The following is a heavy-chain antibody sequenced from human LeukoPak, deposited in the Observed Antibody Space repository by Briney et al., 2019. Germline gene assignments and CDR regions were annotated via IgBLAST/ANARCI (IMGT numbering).Heavy chain of an antibody. CDR1: GGSFSGYY. Sequence: SETLSLTCAVYGGSFSGYYWSRIRQPPGKGLEWIGEINHSGSTNYNPSLKSRVTISVDTSKNQFSLKLSSVTAADTAVYYCARAYTPFYCSGGSCSAYYFDYWGQGTLVTVSS. V-gene: IGHV4-34*01. CDR3: ARAYTPFYCSGGSCSAYYFDY. D-gene: IGHD2-15*01. CDR2: INHSGST. J-gene: IGHJ4*02.